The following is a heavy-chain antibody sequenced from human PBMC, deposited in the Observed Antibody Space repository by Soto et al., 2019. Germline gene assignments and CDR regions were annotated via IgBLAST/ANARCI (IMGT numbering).Heavy chain of an antibody. D-gene: IGHD3-16*01. Sequence: GGSLRLACAASGFTVSGSAMRWVRQAPGKGLEWVSAISSGGGSTFYADSVKGRFTISRYNSKNTLYLQMNSLRDADTALYYCAKDHWGSYSGQGALVTFSS. CDR2: ISSGGGST. V-gene: IGHV3-23*01. CDR3: AKDHWGSY. CDR1: GFTVSGSA. J-gene: IGHJ4*02.